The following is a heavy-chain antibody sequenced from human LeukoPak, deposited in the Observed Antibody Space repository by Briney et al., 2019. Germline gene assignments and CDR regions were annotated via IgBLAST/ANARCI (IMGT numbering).Heavy chain of an antibody. CDR2: IYTSGST. CDR3: ARDRYYYDSSGYLTYYFDY. J-gene: IGHJ4*02. D-gene: IGHD3-22*01. V-gene: IGHV4-61*02. CDR1: GGSISSGSYY. Sequence: EPSQTLSLTCTVSGGSISSGSYYWSWIRRPAGKGLEWIGRIYTSGSTNYNPSLKSRVTISVDTSKNQFSLKLSSVTAADTAVYYCARDRYYYDSSGYLTYYFDYWGQGTLVTVSS.